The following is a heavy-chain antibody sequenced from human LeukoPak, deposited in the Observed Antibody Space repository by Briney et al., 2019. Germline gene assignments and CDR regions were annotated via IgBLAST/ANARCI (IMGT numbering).Heavy chain of an antibody. CDR1: GGSISSSSYY. CDR3: ARSPDSSWYNYYYYYYMDV. Sequence: TTSETLSLTCTVSGGSISSSSYYWGWIRQPPGKGLEWIGSIYYSGSTYYNPSLKSRVTISVDTSKNQFSLKLSSVTAADTAVYYCARSPDSSWYNYYYYYYMDVWGKGTTVTISS. V-gene: IGHV4-39*07. D-gene: IGHD6-13*01. J-gene: IGHJ6*03. CDR2: IYYSGST.